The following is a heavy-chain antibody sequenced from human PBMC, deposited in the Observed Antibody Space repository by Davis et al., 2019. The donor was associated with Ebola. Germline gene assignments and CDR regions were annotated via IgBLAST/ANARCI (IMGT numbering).Heavy chain of an antibody. CDR1: GFTFSSYW. D-gene: IGHD3-10*01. V-gene: IGHV3-7*01. Sequence: GESLKISCAASGFTFSSYWMSWVRQAPGKGLEWVANIKQDGSEKYYVDSVKGRFTNSRENAKTSLYLQMNRLRAEDTAVYYCTRDRRGGYWYFDLWGRCTLVTVSS. J-gene: IGHJ2*01. CDR3: TRDRRGGYWYFDL. CDR2: IKQDGSEK.